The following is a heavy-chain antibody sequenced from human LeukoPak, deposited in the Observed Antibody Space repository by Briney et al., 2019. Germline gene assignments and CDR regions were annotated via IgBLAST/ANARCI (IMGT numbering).Heavy chain of an antibody. J-gene: IGHJ4*02. CDR2: IYYSGST. V-gene: IGHV4-31*03. Sequence: SETLSLTCTVSGGSISSGGYYWSWICQHPGKGLEWIGYIYYSGSTYYNPSLKSRVTRSVDTSKNQFSLKLSSVTAADTAVYYCAAIKGTRFDYWGQGTLVTVSS. D-gene: IGHD1-14*01. CDR3: AAIKGTRFDY. CDR1: GGSISSGGYY.